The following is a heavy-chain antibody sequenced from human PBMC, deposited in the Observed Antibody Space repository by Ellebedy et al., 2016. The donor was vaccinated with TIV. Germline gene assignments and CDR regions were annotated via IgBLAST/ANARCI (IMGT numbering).Heavy chain of an antibody. Sequence: GESLKISCAASGFTFSRSDMHWVRQPPGKGLEWVSAIGTHTETYYADSVKGRFTISRDNAKNSLYLQMNSLRDEDTAVYYCARDFNYYDSSGYYYGGDYWGQGTLVTVSS. V-gene: IGHV3-13*01. CDR1: GFTFSRSD. CDR2: IGTHTET. D-gene: IGHD3-22*01. CDR3: ARDFNYYDSSGYYYGGDY. J-gene: IGHJ4*02.